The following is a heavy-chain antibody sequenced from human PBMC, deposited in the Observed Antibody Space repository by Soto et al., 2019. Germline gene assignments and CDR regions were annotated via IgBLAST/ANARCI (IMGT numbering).Heavy chain of an antibody. V-gene: IGHV6-1*01. Sequence: SQTLSLTCAISGDSVSSNSAAWNWIRQSPSRGLEWLGRTYYRSKWYNDYAVSVRSRITIKPDTSKNQFSLQLKSVNPEDTAVYFCARDTEFYDSGGNYYSRPFDYWGQGTLVTVS. CDR3: ARDTEFYDSGGNYYSRPFDY. J-gene: IGHJ4*01. D-gene: IGHD3-22*01. CDR2: TYYRSKWYN. CDR1: GDSVSSNSAA.